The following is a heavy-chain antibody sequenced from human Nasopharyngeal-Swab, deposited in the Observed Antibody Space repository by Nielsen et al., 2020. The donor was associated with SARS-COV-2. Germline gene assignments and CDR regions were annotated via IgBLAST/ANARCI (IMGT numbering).Heavy chain of an antibody. V-gene: IGHV1-69*10. J-gene: IGHJ3*02. CDR2: IIPILGIA. D-gene: IGHD3-3*01. CDR1: GGTFSSYA. CDR3: AREILRFLEWLLPDAFDI. Sequence: SVKVSCKASGGTFSSYAISWVRQAPGKGLEWMGGIIPILGIANYAQKFQGRVTITADKSTSTAYMELSSLRSEDTAVYYCAREILRFLEWLLPDAFDIWGQGTMVTVSS.